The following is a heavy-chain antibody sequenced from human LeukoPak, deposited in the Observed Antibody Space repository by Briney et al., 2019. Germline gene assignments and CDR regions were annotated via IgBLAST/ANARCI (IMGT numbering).Heavy chain of an antibody. D-gene: IGHD1-26*01. CDR1: GDSISGNNW. CDR2: IYHSGST. CDR3: ARSRYSGSYVGYFDY. V-gene: IGHV4-4*02. J-gene: IGHJ4*02. Sequence: SGTLSLTCAVSGDSISGNNWWSWVRQPPGKGLEWIGEIYHSGSTTYNPSLKSRVTMSVDTSKNQFSLKLSSVTAADTAIYYCARSRYSGSYVGYFDYWGQGTLVTVSS.